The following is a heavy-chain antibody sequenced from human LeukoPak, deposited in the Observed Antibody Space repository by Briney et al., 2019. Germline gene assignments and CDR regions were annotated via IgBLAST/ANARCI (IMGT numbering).Heavy chain of an antibody. Sequence: GGSLRLSCAASGFTFSSYWMHWVRQAPGKGLVWVSRISDGGSTTTYADSVKGRFTISRDNAKNTLYLQMNGLRAEDTAVYYCSRSAYYVGSGNYYDYWGQGTLITVSS. CDR2: ISDGGSTT. D-gene: IGHD3-22*01. CDR1: GFTFSSYW. CDR3: SRSAYYVGSGNYYDY. V-gene: IGHV3-74*01. J-gene: IGHJ4*02.